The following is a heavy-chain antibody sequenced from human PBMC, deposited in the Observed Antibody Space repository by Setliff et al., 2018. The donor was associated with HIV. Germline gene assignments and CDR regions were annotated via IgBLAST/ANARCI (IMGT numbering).Heavy chain of an antibody. CDR1: GFSFSNAW. V-gene: IGHV3-49*04. J-gene: IGHJ5*02. Sequence: PGGSLRLSCAASGFSFSNAWMDWVRQAPGKGLEWVGFIRSKSIGGTTDYGASVKGRFTISRDDSKSIVYLQMNSLRTEDTAVYYCTRGGRPTDEYVWFDPWGQGTLVTVSS. CDR3: TRGGRPTDEYVWFDP. D-gene: IGHD4-17*01. CDR2: IRSKSIGGTT.